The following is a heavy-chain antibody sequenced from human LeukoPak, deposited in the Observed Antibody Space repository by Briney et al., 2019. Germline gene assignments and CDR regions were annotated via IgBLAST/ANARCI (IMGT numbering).Heavy chain of an antibody. V-gene: IGHV3-23*01. D-gene: IGHD3-22*01. J-gene: IGHJ4*02. CDR3: VTFYYDSSGSYVHY. CDR2: IRGSGGGT. Sequence: GGSLRLSCAASGFTFTTYSMSWVRQAPGKGLESVSAIRGSGGGTYYAGSVKGRFTISRDDSKSTLYLQMNSLRAEDTAVYHCVTFYYDSSGSYVHYWGQGTLVTVSS. CDR1: GFTFTTYS.